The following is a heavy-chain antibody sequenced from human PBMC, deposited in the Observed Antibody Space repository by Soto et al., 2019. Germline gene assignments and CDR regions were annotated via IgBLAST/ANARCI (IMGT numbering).Heavy chain of an antibody. CDR1: GYTFTSYG. CDR2: ISAYNGNT. D-gene: IGHD3-3*01. CDR3: ARDRRGGYYDFWSGYSDFDY. V-gene: IGHV1-18*04. Sequence: ASVKVSCKASGYTFTSYGISCVLQSPLQWLDWMGWISAYNGNTNYAQKLQGRVTMTTDTSTSTAYMELRSLRSDDTAVYYCARDRRGGYYDFWSGYSDFDYWGQGTLVTVSS. J-gene: IGHJ4*02.